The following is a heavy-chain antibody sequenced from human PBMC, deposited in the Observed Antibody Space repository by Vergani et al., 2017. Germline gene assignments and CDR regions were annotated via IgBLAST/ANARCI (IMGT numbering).Heavy chain of an antibody. CDR1: GFTFTSSA. V-gene: IGHV1-18*01. Sequence: QLVQSGPEVKKPGTSVKVSCKASGFTFTSSAMQWVRQARGQRLEWIGWISAYNGNTNYAQKLQGRVTMTTDTSTSTAYMELRSLRSDDTAVYYCARGDYGDYDDYWGQGTLVTVSS. CDR3: ARGDYGDYDDY. J-gene: IGHJ4*02. D-gene: IGHD4-17*01. CDR2: ISAYNGNT.